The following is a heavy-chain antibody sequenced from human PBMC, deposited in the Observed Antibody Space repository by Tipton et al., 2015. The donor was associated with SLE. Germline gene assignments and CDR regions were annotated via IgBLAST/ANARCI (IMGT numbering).Heavy chain of an antibody. CDR2: IYNSGSG. CDR3: ARSDYYDSSGYYSYAFDI. CDR1: GGSISSHY. V-gene: IGHV4-59*11. D-gene: IGHD3-22*01. Sequence: TLSLTCTVSGGSISSHYWSWIRQPPGKGLEWIGYIYNSGSGNYNPSLKSRVTISVDTSKNHFSLKLSSVSAADTAVYYCARSDYYDSSGYYSYAFDIWGQGTMVTVSS. J-gene: IGHJ3*02.